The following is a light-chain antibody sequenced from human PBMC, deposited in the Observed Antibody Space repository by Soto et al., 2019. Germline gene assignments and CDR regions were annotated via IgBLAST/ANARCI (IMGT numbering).Light chain of an antibody. CDR1: SSDIGTYNY. J-gene: IGLJ2*01. Sequence: QSALTQPPSASRSPGQSVTISCTGTSSDIGTYNYVSWYQQHPGKAPRLMIYEVTKRPSGVPDRFSGSKSGNTASLIVSGLLGEDEADYYCSSYAGGNNLVVFGGGTKLTVL. CDR2: EVT. V-gene: IGLV2-8*02. CDR3: SSYAGGNNLVV.